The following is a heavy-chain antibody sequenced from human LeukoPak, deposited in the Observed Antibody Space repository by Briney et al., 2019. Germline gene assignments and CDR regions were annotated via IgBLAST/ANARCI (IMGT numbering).Heavy chain of an antibody. V-gene: IGHV4-34*01. CDR1: GGSFSGFY. D-gene: IGHD3-16*02. CDR3: ARGDMITFGGVIALDY. J-gene: IGHJ4*02. Sequence: KPSETLSLTCAVYGGSFSGFYWSWIRQPPGKGLEWIGEINHSGSTNYNPSLKSRVTISVDTSKNQFSLKLSSVTAADTAVYYCARGDMITFGGVIALDYWGQGTLVTVSS. CDR2: INHSGST.